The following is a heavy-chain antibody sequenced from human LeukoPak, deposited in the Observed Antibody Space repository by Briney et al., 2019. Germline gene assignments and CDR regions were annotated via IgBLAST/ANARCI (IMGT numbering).Heavy chain of an antibody. CDR1: GFTFEDYA. CDR2: ISWNSGSI. J-gene: IGHJ4*02. V-gene: IGHV3-9*01. Sequence: GGSLRLFCGASGFTFEDYAMHWVRQAPGKALEWGSGISWNSGSIHYADSVTGRFTISRDNAKNSLYLQMNSLRPEDTALYYCAKSQSGYFDYWGQGTLVTVSS. CDR3: AKSQSGYFDY. D-gene: IGHD2-15*01.